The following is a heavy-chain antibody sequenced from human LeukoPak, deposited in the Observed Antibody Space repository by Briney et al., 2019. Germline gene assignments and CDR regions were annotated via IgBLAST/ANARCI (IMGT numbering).Heavy chain of an antibody. V-gene: IGHV4-61*01. Sequence: PSETLSLTCTVPGGSISSGSYYWSWIRQPPGKGLEWIGYIDYSGSPNYNPSLKSRLAISVDTSKNQFSLKLSSVSAADTAVYYCARFNYFDSSDYFSYYYGMDVWGQGTTVTVSS. J-gene: IGHJ6*02. CDR2: IDYSGSP. CDR3: ARFNYFDSSDYFSYYYGMDV. D-gene: IGHD3-22*01. CDR1: GGSISSGSYY.